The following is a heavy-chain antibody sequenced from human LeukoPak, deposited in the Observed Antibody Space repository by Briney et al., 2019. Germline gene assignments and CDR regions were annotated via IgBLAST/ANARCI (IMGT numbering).Heavy chain of an antibody. J-gene: IGHJ4*02. D-gene: IGHD4-23*01. Sequence: SVKVSCKASGYTFTSYGISWVRQAPGQGLEWMGGITPIFGTANYAQKFQGRVTITAVESMSTAYMELSSLRSEDTAVYYCARGWLAETTVVTPYNYWGQGTLVTVSS. CDR3: ARGWLAETTVVTPYNY. V-gene: IGHV1-69*13. CDR2: ITPIFGTA. CDR1: GYTFTSYG.